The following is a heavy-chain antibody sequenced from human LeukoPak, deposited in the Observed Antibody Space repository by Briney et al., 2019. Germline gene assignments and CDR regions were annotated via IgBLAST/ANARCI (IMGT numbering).Heavy chain of an antibody. J-gene: IGHJ5*02. CDR2: ISAYNGNT. Sequence: ASVKVSCKASGYTCTSYGISWVRQAPGQGLEWMGWISAYNGNTNYAQKLQGRVTMTTDTSTSTAYMELRSLRSDDTAVYYCARAARRRDNWFDPGGQGTLVSVSS. V-gene: IGHV1-18*04. CDR1: GYTCTSYG. CDR3: ARAARRRDNWFDP.